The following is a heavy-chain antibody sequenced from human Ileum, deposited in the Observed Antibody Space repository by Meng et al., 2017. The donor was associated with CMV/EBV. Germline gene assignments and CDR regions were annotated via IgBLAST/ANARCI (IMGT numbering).Heavy chain of an antibody. J-gene: IGHJ4*02. CDR2: IIPIYGTP. V-gene: IGHV1-69*05. CDR1: GGTFRPCA. Sequence: KASGGTFRPCAFSWVRQAPGQGLEWMGGIIPIYGTPTYAQKFQGRVTITTDEATSTAYMELSSMRSEDTALYYCATSIAATISYFFEYWGQGTLVTVSS. D-gene: IGHD6-13*01. CDR3: ATSIAATISYFFEY.